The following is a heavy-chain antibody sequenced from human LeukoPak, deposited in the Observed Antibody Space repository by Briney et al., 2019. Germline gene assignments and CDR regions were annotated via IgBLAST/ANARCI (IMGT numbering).Heavy chain of an antibody. CDR2: IIPIFGTA. V-gene: IGHV1-69*05. J-gene: IGHJ4*02. Sequence: SVKVSCKASGGTFSSYAISWVRQAPGQGLEWMGGIIPIFGTANYAQKFQGRVTITTDESTSTAHMELSSLRSEDTAVYYCARGTVGATYFDYWGQGTLVTVSS. CDR1: GGTFSSYA. D-gene: IGHD1-26*01. CDR3: ARGTVGATYFDY.